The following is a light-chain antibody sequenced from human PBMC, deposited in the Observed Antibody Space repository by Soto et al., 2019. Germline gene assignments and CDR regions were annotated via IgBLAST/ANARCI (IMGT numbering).Light chain of an antibody. CDR2: ATS. CDR3: QQYGGSSWT. CDR1: QSVSSSY. J-gene: IGKJ1*01. Sequence: ELVLTQSPGTLSLSPGERATLSCRASQSVSSSYLAWYQQKPGQAPRLLIYATSTRATGVPDRFSGSGSGTDLTLTISILEPEDFAVYYCQQYGGSSWTFGQGTKVEIK. V-gene: IGKV3-20*01.